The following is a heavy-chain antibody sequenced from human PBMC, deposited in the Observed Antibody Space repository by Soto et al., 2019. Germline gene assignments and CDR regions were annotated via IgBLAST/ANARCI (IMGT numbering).Heavy chain of an antibody. Sequence: GGSLRLSCAASGFTFSNAWINWVRQAPGKGLEWVGRVKSKNDGGTTGFAAPVKGRFAISRDDSKNMVYLEMNSLQTEDTAINYCTTDSYITSIIVRFDYWGQGTLVTVSS. D-gene: IGHD3-22*01. V-gene: IGHV3-15*07. CDR3: TTDSYITSIIVRFDY. J-gene: IGHJ4*02. CDR2: VKSKNDGGTT. CDR1: GFTFSNAW.